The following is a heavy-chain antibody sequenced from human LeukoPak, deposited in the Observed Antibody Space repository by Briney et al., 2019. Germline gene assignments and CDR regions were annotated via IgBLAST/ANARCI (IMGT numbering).Heavy chain of an antibody. CDR1: GGTFSSYA. CDR2: IIPIFGTA. V-gene: IGHV1-69*06. D-gene: IGHD4-17*01. J-gene: IGHJ6*02. CDR3: ATPSYGDYVDYYYGMDV. Sequence: SVKVSCKASGGTFSSYAISWVRQAPGQGLEWMGGIIPIFGTANYAQKFQGRVTMTEDTSTDTAYMELSSLRSEDTAVYYCATPSYGDYVDYYYGMDVWGQGTTVTVSS.